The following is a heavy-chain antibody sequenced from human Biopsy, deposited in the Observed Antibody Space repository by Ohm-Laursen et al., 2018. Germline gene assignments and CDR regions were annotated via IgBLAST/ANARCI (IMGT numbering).Heavy chain of an antibody. V-gene: IGHV1-69*06. Sequence: SVKVSCKAPGGTFSNYGVNWVRQAPGQGLEWPGGNIPILGTGNYAQKLQDRVTVAADTSTSTATMELRSLRSDDTAVYYCATKLTGYFHHWGQGTLVIVSS. D-gene: IGHD3-9*01. CDR3: ATKLTGYFHH. J-gene: IGHJ1*01. CDR1: GGTFSNYG. CDR2: NIPILGTG.